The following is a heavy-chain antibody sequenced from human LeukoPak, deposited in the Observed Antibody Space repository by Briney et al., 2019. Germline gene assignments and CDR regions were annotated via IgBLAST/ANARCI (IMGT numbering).Heavy chain of an antibody. Sequence: GGSLRLSCAASGFTVSSNYMSWVRQAPGKGLEWVSVIYSGGSTYYADSVKGRFTISRHNSKDTLYLQMNSLRAEDTAVYYCAGGYSYGMIDYWGQGTLVTVSS. D-gene: IGHD5-18*01. V-gene: IGHV3-53*04. CDR2: IYSGGST. CDR3: AGGYSYGMIDY. CDR1: GFTVSSNY. J-gene: IGHJ4*02.